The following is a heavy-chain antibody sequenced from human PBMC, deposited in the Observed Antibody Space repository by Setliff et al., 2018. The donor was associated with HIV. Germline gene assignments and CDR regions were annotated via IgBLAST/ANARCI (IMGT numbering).Heavy chain of an antibody. CDR3: ARTWGDYSDYIFDY. Sequence: GGSLRLSCAASGFTFSSYEMNWVRQAPGKGLEWVSYISSSGSAMYYADSVKGRFTISRDNAKNSLSLQMNSLRAEETAVYYCARTWGDYSDYIFDYWGQGTLVTVSS. D-gene: IGHD4-17*01. J-gene: IGHJ4*02. CDR2: ISSSGSAM. CDR1: GFTFSSYE. V-gene: IGHV3-48*03.